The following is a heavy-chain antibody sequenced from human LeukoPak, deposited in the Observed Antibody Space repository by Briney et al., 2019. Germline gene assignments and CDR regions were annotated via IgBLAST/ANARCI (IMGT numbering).Heavy chain of an antibody. D-gene: IGHD2-21*01. CDR3: VNNQESAVIVYAFVI. CDR2: ISYDGSKK. CDR1: GFTFSSYG. J-gene: IGHJ3*02. V-gene: IGHV3-30*18. Sequence: PGGSLRLPCAALGFTFSSYGMHGSPQPPGKGREWVAVISYDGSKKYYADSVKDRLTIYRDHSNNTPYLQMNCPRAEDTAVYYWVNNQESAVIVYAFVIWGEGTMVTASS.